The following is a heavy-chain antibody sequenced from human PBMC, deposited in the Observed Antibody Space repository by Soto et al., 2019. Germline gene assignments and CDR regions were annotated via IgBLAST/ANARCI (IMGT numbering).Heavy chain of an antibody. D-gene: IGHD3-22*01. V-gene: IGHV1-18*04. CDR1: GYSFTSYW. CDR3: AREPKYYYDSSGYYGPDY. CDR2: ISAYNGNT. J-gene: IGHJ4*02. Sequence: PGESLKISCKGSGYSFTSYWIGWVRQAPGQGLEWMGWISAYNGNTNYAQKLQGRVTMTTDTSTSTAYMELRSLRSDDTAVYYRAREPKYYYDSSGYYGPDYWGQGTLVTVSS.